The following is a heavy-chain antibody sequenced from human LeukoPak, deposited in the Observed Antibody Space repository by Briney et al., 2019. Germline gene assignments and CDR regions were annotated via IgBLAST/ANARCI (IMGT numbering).Heavy chain of an antibody. V-gene: IGHV3-66*01. CDR2: IYSGGST. CDR3: ARSRTTYYYDSSSNYFDY. J-gene: IGHJ4*02. D-gene: IGHD3-22*01. CDR1: GFTISSNY. Sequence: GGSLRLSCAASGFTISSNYMSWVRQAPGKGLEWVSTIYSGGSTYFADSVKGRFTISRDNSKNTLYLHMISLRAEDTAVYYCARSRTTYYYDSSSNYFDYWGQGTLVTVSS.